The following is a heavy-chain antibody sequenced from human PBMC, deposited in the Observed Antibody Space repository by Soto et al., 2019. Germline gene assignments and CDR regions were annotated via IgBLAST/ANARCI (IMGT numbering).Heavy chain of an antibody. Sequence: GGSLRLSCAASGFPFSIYSMNWVRQAPGKGLEWVSSISSSSFSINYADSVKGRFSISRDNAQNSLHLQMNNLRAEDTAVYYCARNESSNIYGMDVWGQGKTVTVSS. CDR2: ISSSSFSI. CDR3: ARNESSNIYGMDV. D-gene: IGHD6-6*01. J-gene: IGHJ6*02. V-gene: IGHV3-21*01. CDR1: GFPFSIYS.